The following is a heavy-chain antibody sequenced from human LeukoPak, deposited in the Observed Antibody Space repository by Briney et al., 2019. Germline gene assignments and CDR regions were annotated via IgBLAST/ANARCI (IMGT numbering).Heavy chain of an antibody. CDR3: ARGCDSSSWYCAFDI. Sequence: PGGSLRLSCAASGFTFSDYYVSWIRQAPGKGLEWVSYISSSGSTIYYADSVKGRFTIPRDNAKNSLYLQMNSLRAEDTAVYYCARGCDSSSWYCAFDIWGQGTMVTVSS. V-gene: IGHV3-11*01. CDR2: ISSSGSTI. CDR1: GFTFSDYY. D-gene: IGHD6-13*01. J-gene: IGHJ3*02.